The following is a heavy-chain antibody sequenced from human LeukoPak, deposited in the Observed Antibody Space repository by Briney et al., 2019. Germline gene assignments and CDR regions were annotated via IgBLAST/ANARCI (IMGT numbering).Heavy chain of an antibody. J-gene: IGHJ4*02. CDR1: GGSISSSSYY. Sequence: SETLSLTCTVSGGSISSSSYYWGWIRQPPGKGLEWIGSIYYSGSTYYNPSLKSRVTISVDTSKNQFSLKLSSVTAADTAVHYCASGRVGYYDFWSGYYCFDYWGQGTLVTVSS. D-gene: IGHD3-3*01. CDR3: ASGRVGYYDFWSGYYCFDY. CDR2: IYYSGST. V-gene: IGHV4-39*07.